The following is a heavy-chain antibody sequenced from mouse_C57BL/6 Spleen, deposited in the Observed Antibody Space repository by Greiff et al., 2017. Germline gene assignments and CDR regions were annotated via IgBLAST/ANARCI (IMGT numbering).Heavy chain of an antibody. Sequence: EVKVVESGGGLVKPGGSLKLSCAASGFTFSSYAMSWVRQTPEKRLEWVATISDGGSYTYYPDNVKGRFTISRDNDKNNLYLQMSHLKSEDTAMYYCARDLTADGYFDVWGTGTTGTGSS. CDR3: ARDLTADGYFDV. CDR2: ISDGGSYT. V-gene: IGHV5-4*01. CDR1: GFTFSSYA. J-gene: IGHJ1*03. D-gene: IGHD4-1*01.